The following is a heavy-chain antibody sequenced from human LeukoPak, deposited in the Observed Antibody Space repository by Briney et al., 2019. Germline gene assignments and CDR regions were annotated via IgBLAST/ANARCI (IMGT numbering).Heavy chain of an antibody. CDR1: GGSISTYY. CDR2: IYYSGAT. J-gene: IGHJ4*02. D-gene: IGHD6-13*01. CDR3: ARGVYIAAAQYGF. Sequence: SETLSLACTVSGGSISTYYWNWIRQPPGKGLEWIGYIYYSGATNYNPSLKSRVTISVDTSKNQFSLKLSSVTAADTAVYYCARGVYIAAAQYGFWGQGTLVTVSS. V-gene: IGHV4-59*01.